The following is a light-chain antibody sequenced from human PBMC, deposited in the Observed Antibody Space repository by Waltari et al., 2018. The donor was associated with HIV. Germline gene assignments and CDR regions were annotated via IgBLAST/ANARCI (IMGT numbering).Light chain of an antibody. CDR1: QSVSSY. CDR2: GAS. J-gene: IGKJ4*01. V-gene: IGKV3-15*01. Sequence: EVVMTQSPASLSLSPGERATLSSRASQSVSSYLAWYPQKPGQAPRLLIYGASTRATGVPARFSGYGSVTEFTLTISKLQSHDLALYYCQQYHIWARGTFGGGTKVEIK. CDR3: QQYHIWARGT.